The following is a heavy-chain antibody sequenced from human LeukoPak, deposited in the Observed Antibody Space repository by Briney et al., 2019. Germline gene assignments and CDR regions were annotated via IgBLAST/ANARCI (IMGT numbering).Heavy chain of an antibody. V-gene: IGHV4-38-2*02. D-gene: IGHD2-2*01. CDR2: IYHSGST. CDR3: ARAYYSTSWYGV. Sequence: PSETLSLTCTVSGYSISSGYYWGWIRQPPGKGLEWIGIIYHSGSTYYNPSLKSRVTISVDTSKNQFSLKLSPVTAADAAVYYCARAYYSTSWYGVWGQGTLVTVSS. CDR1: GYSISSGYY. J-gene: IGHJ3*01.